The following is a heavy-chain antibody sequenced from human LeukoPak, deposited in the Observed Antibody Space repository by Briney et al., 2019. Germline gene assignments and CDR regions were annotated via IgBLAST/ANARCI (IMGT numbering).Heavy chain of an antibody. CDR1: GGSFSGYY. CDR3: ARVRVQNYDFWSGYYRNYFDY. J-gene: IGHJ4*02. CDR2: INHSGST. Sequence: SETLSLTCAVYGGSFSGYYWSWIRQPPGKGLEWIREINHSGSTNYNPSLKSRVTISVDTSKNQFSLKLSSVTAADTAVYYCARVRVQNYDFWSGYYRNYFDYWGQGTLVTVSS. D-gene: IGHD3-3*01. V-gene: IGHV4-34*01.